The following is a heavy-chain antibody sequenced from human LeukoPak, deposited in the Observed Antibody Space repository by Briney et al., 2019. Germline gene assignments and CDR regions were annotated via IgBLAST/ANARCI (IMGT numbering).Heavy chain of an antibody. CDR3: ARDHPLVGATVY. CDR1: GYTFTSYY. Sequence: ASVKVSCKASGYTFTSYYMHWVRQAPGQGLEWMGIIDPSGGSTSYAQKFQGRVPMTRDTSTSTVYMELSSLRSEDTAVYYCARDHPLVGATVYWGQGTLVTVSS. V-gene: IGHV1-46*01. J-gene: IGHJ4*02. CDR2: IDPSGGST. D-gene: IGHD1-26*01.